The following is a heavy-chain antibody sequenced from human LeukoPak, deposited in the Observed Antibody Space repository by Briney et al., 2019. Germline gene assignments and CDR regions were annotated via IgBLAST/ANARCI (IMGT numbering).Heavy chain of an antibody. Sequence: QSGGSLRLSCAASGFTFSSYWMSWVRQAPGKGLEWVANIKQDGTEKYYVDSVKGRFTISRDNAKNSLYLQMNSLRAEDTAVYYRARWYSSSWYGGYWFDPWGQGTLVTVSS. CDR2: IKQDGTEK. J-gene: IGHJ5*02. V-gene: IGHV3-7*01. CDR3: ARWYSSSWYGGYWFDP. CDR1: GFTFSSYW. D-gene: IGHD6-13*01.